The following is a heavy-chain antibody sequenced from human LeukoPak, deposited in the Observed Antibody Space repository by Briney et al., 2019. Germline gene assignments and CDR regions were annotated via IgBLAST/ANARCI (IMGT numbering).Heavy chain of an antibody. CDR3: AKDDAWLQYGN. V-gene: IGHV3-23*01. CDR2: ISPNGVIT. CDR1: GFTFSSHG. J-gene: IGHJ4*02. D-gene: IGHD5-24*01. Sequence: PGGSLRLSCAASGFTFSSHGMNSVRQAPGKGLEWVSGISPNGVITYYADSVKGRFTISRDNSKGTVYLQMNSLRPEDTAVYYCAKDDAWLQYGNWGRGTLVTVSS.